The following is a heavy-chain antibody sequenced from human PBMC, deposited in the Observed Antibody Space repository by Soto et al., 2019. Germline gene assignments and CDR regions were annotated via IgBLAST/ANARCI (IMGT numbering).Heavy chain of an antibody. CDR1: GGSISSSSYY. Sequence: SETLSLTCTVSGGSISSSSYYWGWIRQPPGKGLEWIGSIYYSGSTYYNPSLKSRVTISVDTSKNQFSLKLSSVTAADTAVYYCARVVPALGFDYWGQGTLVTVSS. CDR2: IYYSGST. D-gene: IGHD2-2*01. CDR3: ARVVPALGFDY. J-gene: IGHJ4*02. V-gene: IGHV4-39*01.